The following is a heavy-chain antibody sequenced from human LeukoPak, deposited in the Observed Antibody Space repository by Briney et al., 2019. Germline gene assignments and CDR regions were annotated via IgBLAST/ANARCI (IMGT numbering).Heavy chain of an antibody. D-gene: IGHD5-18*01. CDR3: GRDTSTAIDY. Sequence: GGSLRLSSAAYGFTFTTHYMDWVRQAPGVGLEWIVCTTNRPNAHTTSYAASVRDRFTVSRDDSNNLLHLQMSSLKSDDTAVYYCGRDTSTAIDYWGRGTLVTVSS. CDR2: TTNRPNAHTT. V-gene: IGHV3-72*01. CDR1: GFTFTTHY. J-gene: IGHJ4*02.